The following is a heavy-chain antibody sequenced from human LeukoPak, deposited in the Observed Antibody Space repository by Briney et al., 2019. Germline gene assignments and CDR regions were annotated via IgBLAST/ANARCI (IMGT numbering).Heavy chain of an antibody. CDR2: IYYSGST. CDR1: GGSISSYY. J-gene: IGHJ4*02. Sequence: SQILPLTLTVSGGSISSYYWSSIRQPPPYRLPCIGYIYYSGSTNYNPSLKSRVTISVDTSKNQFSLKLSSVTAADTAVYYCARGGVRGMGSWYFDYWGQGTLVTVSS. D-gene: IGHD3-10*01. V-gene: IGHV4-59*01. CDR3: ARGGVRGMGSWYFDY.